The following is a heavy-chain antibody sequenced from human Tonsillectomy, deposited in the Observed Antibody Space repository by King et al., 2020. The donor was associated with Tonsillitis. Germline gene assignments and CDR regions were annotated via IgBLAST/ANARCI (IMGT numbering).Heavy chain of an antibody. CDR1: GYTFTTYD. CDR3: AYRGRYGIP. V-gene: IGHV1-8*01. D-gene: IGHD3-9*01. CDR2: MNPNSGDT. Sequence: QLVQSGAEVKKPGASVKVSCKASGYTFTTYDINWVRQATGQGLEWMGWMNPNSGDTGFAQKFQGRVTMTRNTSISTAYMELRSLRSDDTAVYYCAYRGRYGIPWGQGTLVTVSS. J-gene: IGHJ5*02.